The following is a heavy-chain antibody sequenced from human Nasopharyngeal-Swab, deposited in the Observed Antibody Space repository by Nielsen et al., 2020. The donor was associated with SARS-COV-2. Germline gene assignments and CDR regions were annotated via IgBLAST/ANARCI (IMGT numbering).Heavy chain of an antibody. CDR3: AKIAAAHDYMDV. Sequence: CAASGFTFDDYAMHWVRQAPGKGLEWVSGISWNSGSIDYADSVKGRFTISRDNAKNSLYLQMNSLRAEDTALYYCAKIAAAHDYMDVWGKGTTVTVSS. V-gene: IGHV3-9*01. CDR2: ISWNSGSI. D-gene: IGHD6-13*01. J-gene: IGHJ6*03. CDR1: GFTFDDYA.